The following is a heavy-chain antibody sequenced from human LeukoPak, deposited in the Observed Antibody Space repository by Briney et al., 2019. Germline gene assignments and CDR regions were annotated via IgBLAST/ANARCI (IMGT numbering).Heavy chain of an antibody. CDR2: IYYSGST. V-gene: IGHV4-39*07. J-gene: IGHJ4*02. CDR1: GGSISSSSYY. D-gene: IGHD6-19*01. CDR3: ARGGGSGWYLDFDY. Sequence: SETLSLTCTVSGGSISSSSYYWGWIRQPPGKGLEWIGGIYYSGSTYYNPSLKSRVTISVDTSKNQFSLKLSSVTAADTAVYYCARGGGSGWYLDFDYWGQGTLVTVSS.